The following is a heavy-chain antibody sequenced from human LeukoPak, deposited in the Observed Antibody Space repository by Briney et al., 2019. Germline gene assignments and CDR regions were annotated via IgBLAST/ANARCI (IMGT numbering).Heavy chain of an antibody. V-gene: IGHV3-7*01. CDR3: AKVGMGYWYSGSYPGGYFDY. CDR2: IKQNGDEK. J-gene: IGHJ4*02. Sequence: PGGSLRLSCSASGFILNTHWMSWVRQAPGKGLEWVASIKQNGDEKHYVDSVKGRFIISRDNAEKSVSLQMNSLRDEDTAIYYCAKVGMGYWYSGSYPGGYFDYWGQGTLVTVSS. CDR1: GFILNTHW. D-gene: IGHD1-26*01.